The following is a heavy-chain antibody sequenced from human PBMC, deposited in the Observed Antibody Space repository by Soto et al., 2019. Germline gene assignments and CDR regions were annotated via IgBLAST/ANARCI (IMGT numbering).Heavy chain of an antibody. D-gene: IGHD3-10*01. Sequence: SETLSLTCTVSGGSISSYYWSWIRQPPGKGLEWIGYIYYSGSTNYNPSLKSRVTISVDTSKNQFSLKLSSVTAADTAVYYCARRVRGVIIGPYYFDYWGQGTLVTVSS. CDR1: GGSISSYY. CDR2: IYYSGST. CDR3: ARRVRGVIIGPYYFDY. V-gene: IGHV4-59*08. J-gene: IGHJ4*02.